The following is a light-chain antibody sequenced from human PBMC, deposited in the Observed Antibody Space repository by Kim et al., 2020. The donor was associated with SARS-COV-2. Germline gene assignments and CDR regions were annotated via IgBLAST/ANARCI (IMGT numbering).Light chain of an antibody. Sequence: VSNSCTGCCSNGGAGGNIHCSQKHPGTAPKLLIYGNNNLHPGFPDRVSVSKSGTSDSLAITGLQAEDEAHYYCQSHGYSLSGSVFGGGTQLTVL. CDR3: QSHGYSLSGSV. CDR1: CSNGGAGGN. V-gene: IGLV1-40*01. J-gene: IGLJ2*01. CDR2: GNN.